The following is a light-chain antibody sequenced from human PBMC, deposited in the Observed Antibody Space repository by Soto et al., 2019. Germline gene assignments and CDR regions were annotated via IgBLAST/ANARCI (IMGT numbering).Light chain of an antibody. V-gene: IGKV3-11*01. CDR1: QSVSSY. CDR3: QQRSNWPRT. J-gene: IGKJ1*01. Sequence: EIVLTQSPATLSLSPGERATLSCRASQSVSSYLAWYQQKPGQAPRLLIYDASNRATGIPARFSGSGSGTDFTLTIRRLEPEDFAVYDCQQRSNWPRTFGQGTKVEIK. CDR2: DAS.